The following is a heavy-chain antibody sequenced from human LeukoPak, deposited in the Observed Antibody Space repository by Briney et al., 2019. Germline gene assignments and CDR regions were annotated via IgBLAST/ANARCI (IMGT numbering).Heavy chain of an antibody. D-gene: IGHD6-13*01. CDR3: AIDGGGIAALDGMDV. V-gene: IGHV3-21*01. CDR2: ISSSSSYI. Sequence: GGSLRLSCAASGFTLSSYSMNWVRQAPGKGLEGVSSISSSSSYIYYADSVKGRFTISRDNSKNSLYLQMNSLRAEDTAVYYCAIDGGGIAALDGMDVWGQGTTVTVS. CDR1: GFTLSSYS. J-gene: IGHJ6*02.